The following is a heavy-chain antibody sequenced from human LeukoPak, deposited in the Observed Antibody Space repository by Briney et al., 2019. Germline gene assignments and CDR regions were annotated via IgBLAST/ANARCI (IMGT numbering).Heavy chain of an antibody. CDR3: TADLSDSSAWSFDH. D-gene: IGHD3-22*01. CDR1: GFTLSSYW. CDR2: ISSDGSST. V-gene: IGHV3-74*01. J-gene: IGHJ4*02. Sequence: PGGSLRLSCAASGFTLSSYWMHWVRQAPGKGLVWVSRISSDGSSTYYPGPVKGRFTISRDHSKNTLYLQMNSLRTEDTAVYYRTADLSDSSAWSFDHWGQGTLVTVSS.